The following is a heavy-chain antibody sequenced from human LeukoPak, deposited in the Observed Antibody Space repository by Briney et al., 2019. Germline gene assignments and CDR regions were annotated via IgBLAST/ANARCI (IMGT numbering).Heavy chain of an antibody. CDR3: ARVSYDSSGYYFDY. CDR1: GYTLTELS. CDR2: FDPEDGET. J-gene: IGHJ4*02. Sequence: ASVKVSCKVSGYTLTELSMRWVRQAPGKGLEWMGGFDPEDGETIYAQKFQGRVTMTEDTSTDTAYMELSSLRSEDTAVYYCARVSYDSSGYYFDYWGQGTLVTVSS. D-gene: IGHD3-22*01. V-gene: IGHV1-24*01.